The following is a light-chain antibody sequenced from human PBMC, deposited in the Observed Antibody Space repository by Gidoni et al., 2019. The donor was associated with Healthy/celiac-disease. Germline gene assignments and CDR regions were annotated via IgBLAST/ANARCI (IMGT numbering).Light chain of an antibody. CDR1: QSISSY. J-gene: IGKJ5*01. V-gene: IGKV1-39*01. Sequence: DIQPTQSPSSLPASVGDRVTITCRASQSISSYLNWYQQKPGKAPKLLTYAASRLQSGVPSRFSGSGSGTDFTLTISSLQPEEFATYYCQQSYSTLITFGQGTRLEIK. CDR2: AAS. CDR3: QQSYSTLIT.